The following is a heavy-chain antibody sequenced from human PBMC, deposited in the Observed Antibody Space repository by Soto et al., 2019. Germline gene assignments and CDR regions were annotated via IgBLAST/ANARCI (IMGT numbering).Heavy chain of an antibody. CDR2: IYYSGST. Sequence: QLQLQESGPGLVKPSETLSLTCTVSGGSISSSSYYWGWIRQPPGKGLEWIGSIYYSGSTYYNPSLKSRVTISVDTSKNQFSLKLSSVTAADTAVYYCARPLEDDSSGYGSWFDPWGQGTLVTVSS. CDR3: ARPLEDDSSGYGSWFDP. D-gene: IGHD3-22*01. CDR1: GGSISSSSYY. J-gene: IGHJ5*02. V-gene: IGHV4-39*01.